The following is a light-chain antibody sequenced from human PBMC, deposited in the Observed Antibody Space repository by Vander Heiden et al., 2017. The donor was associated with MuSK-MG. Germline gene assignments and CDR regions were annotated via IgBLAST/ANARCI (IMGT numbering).Light chain of an antibody. Sequence: DIVMTQSPLSLPVTPGEPASISCRSSQSLLHSNGYNYLDWYLQKPGQSPQLLIYLGSNRASGVPDRFSGSGSGTDFTLKISRVEAEDVGVYYCMPALQIPQKLGKGTKV. V-gene: IGKV2-28*01. J-gene: IGKJ1*01. CDR3: MPALQIPQK. CDR1: QSLLHSNGYNY. CDR2: LGS.